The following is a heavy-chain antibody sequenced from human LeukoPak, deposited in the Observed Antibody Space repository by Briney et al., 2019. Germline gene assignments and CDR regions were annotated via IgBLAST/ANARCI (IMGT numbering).Heavy chain of an antibody. D-gene: IGHD2-2*01. J-gene: IGHJ4*01. Sequence: ASVKVSCKASGYRFTTYGISWARQAPGQGLEWMAWINVYSGSTEYKADLQGRLTVATETSTTTAYMELRSLRSDDTAVYYCVFGECSSTSCYPRRDYWGHGTLVTVSS. CDR3: VFGECSSTSCYPRRDY. CDR1: GYRFTTYG. V-gene: IGHV1-18*01. CDR2: INVYSGST.